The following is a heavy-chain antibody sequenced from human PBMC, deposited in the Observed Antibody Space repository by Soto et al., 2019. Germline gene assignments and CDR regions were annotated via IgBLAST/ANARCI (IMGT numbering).Heavy chain of an antibody. V-gene: IGHV3-7*03. D-gene: IGHD6-6*01. CDR2: INHGGTKT. CDR3: ANLGIAARPFDY. J-gene: IGHJ4*02. Sequence: GGSLRLSCAASGFIFRSFWMSWVRQAPGKGLEWVATINHGGTKTYYLDSVKGRFTISRDNSKNTLYLQMNSLRAEDTAVYYCANLGIAARPFDYWGQGTLVTVSS. CDR1: GFIFRSFW.